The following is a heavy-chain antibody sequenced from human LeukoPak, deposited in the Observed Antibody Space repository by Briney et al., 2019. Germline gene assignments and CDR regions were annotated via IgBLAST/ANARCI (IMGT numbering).Heavy chain of an antibody. CDR2: ISSSSSTI. CDR3: ARAGAKILLIGDYFDY. V-gene: IGHV3-48*04. CDR1: GFTFSSYS. D-gene: IGHD2/OR15-2a*01. Sequence: GGSLRLSCAASGFTFSSYSMNWVRQAPGKGLEWVSYISSSSSTIYYADSVKGRFTISRDNAKNSLYLQMNSLRAEDTAVYYCARAGAKILLIGDYFDYWGQGTLVTVSS. J-gene: IGHJ4*02.